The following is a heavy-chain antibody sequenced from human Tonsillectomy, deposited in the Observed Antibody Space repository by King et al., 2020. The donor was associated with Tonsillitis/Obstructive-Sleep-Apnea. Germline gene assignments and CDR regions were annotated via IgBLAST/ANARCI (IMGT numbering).Heavy chain of an antibody. J-gene: IGHJ6*03. CDR2: IYYSGST. CDR1: SGSINSYS. Sequence: MPLQESGPGLVKPSETLSLTCTVPSGSINSYSWSWIRQPPGKGLEWIGYIYYSGSTNYNPTLKSRVTISVDTSKNQFSLKLSSVTAAVTAVYDCARTAEVHLYYYYYMDVWGKGTTVTVSS. V-gene: IGHV4-59*08. CDR3: ARTAEVHLYYYYYMDV.